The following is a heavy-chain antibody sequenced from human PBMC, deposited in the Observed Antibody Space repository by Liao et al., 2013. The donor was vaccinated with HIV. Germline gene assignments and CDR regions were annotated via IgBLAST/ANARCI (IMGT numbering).Heavy chain of an antibody. J-gene: IGHJ4*02. CDR1: GGSISTTSYY. Sequence: QLQLQESGPGLVKPSETLSLTCTVSGGSISTTSYYWGWIRQPPGKGLEWIGSIYYSGTTYYNSSLKSRVTISVDTSKNQFSLKLTSVTAADTAVYYCVRGGWELVYFFDYWGQGTLVTVSS. V-gene: IGHV4-39*07. CDR3: VRGGWELVYFFDY. CDR2: IYYSGTT. D-gene: IGHD1-26*01.